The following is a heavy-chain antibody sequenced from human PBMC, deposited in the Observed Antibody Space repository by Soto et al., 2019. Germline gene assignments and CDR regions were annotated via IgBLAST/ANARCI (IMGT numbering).Heavy chain of an antibody. CDR2: INPNSGGA. Sequence: QIHLIQSGAEVKKPGASVRVSCKASGYSFTGYYIHWVRQAPGQGLEWMGWINPNSGGANYAQKFQGRVTMTRDTSTPTAYMELSRLRSNDTAVFYCARSSALTISGVGGMDVWGQGATVTVSS. CDR3: ARSSALTISGVGGMDV. D-gene: IGHD3-3*01. J-gene: IGHJ6*02. V-gene: IGHV1-2*02. CDR1: GYSFTGYY.